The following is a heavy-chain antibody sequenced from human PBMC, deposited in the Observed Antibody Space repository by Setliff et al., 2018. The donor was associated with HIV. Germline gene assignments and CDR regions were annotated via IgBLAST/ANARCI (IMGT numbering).Heavy chain of an antibody. J-gene: IGHJ4*02. D-gene: IGHD3-22*01. CDR3: ASTTYYYDSSGYNSWPLFDY. V-gene: IGHV4-4*02. CDR2: IYHSGIT. CDR1: GASISSNNW. Sequence: PSETLSLTCAVSGASISSNNWWTWVRQPPGRGLEWIGEIYHSGITNYNPSLKSRVTISVDKSKNQFSLKLSSVTAADTAVYYCASTTYYYDSSGYNSWPLFDYWGQGTLVTVSS.